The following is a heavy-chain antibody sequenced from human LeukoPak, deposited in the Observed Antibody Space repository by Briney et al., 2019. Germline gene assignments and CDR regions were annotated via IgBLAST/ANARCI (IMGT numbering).Heavy chain of an antibody. CDR3: ARDAFRGGDCGPYYYYGMDV. V-gene: IGHV3-33*01. CDR1: GFTFSSYG. CDR2: IWYDGSNK. J-gene: IGHJ6*02. Sequence: PGRSLRLSCAASGFTFSSYGMHWVRQAPGKGLEWVAVIWYDGSNKYYADSVKGRFTISRDNSKNTLYLQMNSLRAEDTAVYYCARDAFRGGDCGPYYYYGMDVWGQGTTVTVSS. D-gene: IGHD2-21*02.